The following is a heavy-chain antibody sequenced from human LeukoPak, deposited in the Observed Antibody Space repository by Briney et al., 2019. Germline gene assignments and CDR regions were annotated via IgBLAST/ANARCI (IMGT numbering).Heavy chain of an antibody. CDR1: GGTFSSYA. CDR2: IIPIFGAA. V-gene: IGHV1-69*05. D-gene: IGHD3-10*01. J-gene: IGHJ3*02. CDR3: ATPKQKGNAFDI. Sequence: SVKVSCKASGGTFSSYAISWVRQAPGQGLEWMGGIIPIFGAANYAQKFQGRVTITTVESTSTAYMELSSLRSEDTAVYYCATPKQKGNAFDIWGQGTMVTVSS.